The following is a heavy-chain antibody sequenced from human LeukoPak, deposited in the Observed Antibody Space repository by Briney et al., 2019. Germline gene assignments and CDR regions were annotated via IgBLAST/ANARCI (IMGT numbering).Heavy chain of an antibody. Sequence: ASVKVSFKASGYTFTVNYIHWVRQAPGQGLEWMGWINCNSGDTNYAPRFQGRGSMTSDTSINTDYMYMSMLRSDDAAVYYSTRPFLLLEWPLKYFDLWGRGTLVTVS. V-gene: IGHV1-2*02. D-gene: IGHD3-3*01. CDR1: GYTFTVNY. J-gene: IGHJ2*01. CDR3: TRPFLLLEWPLKYFDL. CDR2: INCNSGDT.